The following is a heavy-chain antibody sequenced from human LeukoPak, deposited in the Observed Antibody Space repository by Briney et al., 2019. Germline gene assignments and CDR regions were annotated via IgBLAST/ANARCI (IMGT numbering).Heavy chain of an antibody. CDR3: ARYPSGFCY. CDR2: ISGSGGST. D-gene: IGHD2-15*01. V-gene: IGHV3-23*01. Sequence: PGGSLSLSCSASGFTFNSYARVWLRQAPGKGLEWVSAISGSGGSTYYADSVKGRFTISRDNSKNTLYLQMNSLRAEDTTVYYCARYPSGFCYWGQGTLVTVSS. CDR1: GFTFNSYA. J-gene: IGHJ4*02.